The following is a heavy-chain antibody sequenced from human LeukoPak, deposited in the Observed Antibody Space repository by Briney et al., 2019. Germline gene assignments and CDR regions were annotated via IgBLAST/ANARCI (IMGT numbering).Heavy chain of an antibody. V-gene: IGHV4-59*12. Sequence: SETLSLTCTVSGGSISSYYWSWIRQPPGKGLEWIGSIYHSGSTNYNPSLKSRVTISVDTSKNQFSLKLSSVTAADTAVYYCARERFRSVWGSYRYFDYWGQGTLVTVSS. J-gene: IGHJ4*02. CDR2: IYHSGST. CDR1: GGSISSYY. CDR3: ARERFRSVWGSYRYFDY. D-gene: IGHD3-16*02.